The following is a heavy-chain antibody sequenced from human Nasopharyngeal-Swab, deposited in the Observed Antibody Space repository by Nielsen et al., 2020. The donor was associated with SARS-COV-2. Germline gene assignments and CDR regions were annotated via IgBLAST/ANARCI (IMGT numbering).Heavy chain of an antibody. V-gene: IGHV5-10-1*01. J-gene: IGHJ6*03. CDR3: ARRAYCSGGSCYSPYYMDV. CDR1: GYSFTSYW. Sequence: GGSLRLSCKGSGYSFTSYWISWVRQMPGKGLEWMGRIDPSDSYTNYSPSFQGHVTISADKSISTAYLQWSSLKASDTAMYYCARRAYCSGGSCYSPYYMDVWGKGTTVTVSS. CDR2: IDPSDSYT. D-gene: IGHD2-15*01.